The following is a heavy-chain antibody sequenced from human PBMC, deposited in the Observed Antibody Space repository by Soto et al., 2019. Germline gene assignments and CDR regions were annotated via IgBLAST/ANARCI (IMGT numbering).Heavy chain of an antibody. J-gene: IGHJ4*02. V-gene: IGHV4-30-4*01. CDR1: GGSISSGDYN. D-gene: IGHD2-15*01. CDR3: ARVVLVGATLPYQHDY. Sequence: QVQLQESGPGLVKPSQTLSLTCTVSGGSISSGDYNWSWIRQPPGKGLEWIGYIYYTGSTYYNPSLESRVTISVDTSKKQFSLKLSSVTAADTAVYYCARVVLVGATLPYQHDYWGQRTLVTVSS. CDR2: IYYTGST.